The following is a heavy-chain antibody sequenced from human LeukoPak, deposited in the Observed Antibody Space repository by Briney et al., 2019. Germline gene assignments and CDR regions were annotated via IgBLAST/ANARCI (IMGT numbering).Heavy chain of an antibody. CDR3: ARAPTYYDFWSGYYSYYYYYMDV. D-gene: IGHD3-3*01. CDR1: GYTFTGYY. V-gene: IGHV1-2*02. CDR2: INPNSGGT. J-gene: IGHJ6*03. Sequence: ASVKVSCKASGYTFTGYYMHWVRQAPGQGLEWMGWINPNSGGTNYAQKFQGRVTITRNTSISTAYMELSSLRSEDTAVYYCARAPTYYDFWSGYYSYYYYYMDVWGKGTTVTVSS.